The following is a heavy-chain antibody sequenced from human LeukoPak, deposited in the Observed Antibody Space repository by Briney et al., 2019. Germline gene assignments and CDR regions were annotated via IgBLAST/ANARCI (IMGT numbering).Heavy chain of an antibody. D-gene: IGHD2-21*01. J-gene: IGHJ6*02. CDR1: GFTFDDHA. CDR3: ARDVWRRAFYYAMDV. Sequence: GGSLRLSCVASGFTFDDHAMHWVRQAPGKGLEGVSSISWYSGNIGYADSVKGRFSISSDTAKTTLYLEMNSLRTDDTALYFCARDVWRRAFYYAMDVWGLGTTVAVSS. V-gene: IGHV3-9*01. CDR2: ISWYSGNI.